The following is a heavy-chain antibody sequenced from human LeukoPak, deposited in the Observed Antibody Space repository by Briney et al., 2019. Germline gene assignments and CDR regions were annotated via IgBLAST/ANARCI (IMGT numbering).Heavy chain of an antibody. J-gene: IGHJ3*02. D-gene: IGHD6-13*01. V-gene: IGHV7-4-1*02. CDR3: ASRGGGQQLTFSDAFDI. Sequence: ASVKVSCKASGYTFTSYAMNWVRQAPGQGLEWMGWINTNTGNPTYAQGFTGRFVFSLDTSVSTAYLQISSLKAEDTAVYYCASRGGGQQLTFSDAFDIWGQGTMVTVSS. CDR1: GYTFTSYA. CDR2: INTNTGNP.